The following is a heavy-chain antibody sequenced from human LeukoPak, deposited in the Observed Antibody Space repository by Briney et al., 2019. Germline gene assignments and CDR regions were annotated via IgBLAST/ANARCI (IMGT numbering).Heavy chain of an antibody. CDR1: GGTFSSYA. D-gene: IGHD5-12*01. CDR2: IIPILGIA. Sequence: GASVKVSCKASGGTFSSYAISWVRQAPGQGLESMGRIIPILGIANYAQKFQGRVTITADKSTSTAYMELSSLRSEDTAVYYCARGGYDYNFDYWGQGTLVTVSS. J-gene: IGHJ4*02. CDR3: ARGGYDYNFDY. V-gene: IGHV1-69*04.